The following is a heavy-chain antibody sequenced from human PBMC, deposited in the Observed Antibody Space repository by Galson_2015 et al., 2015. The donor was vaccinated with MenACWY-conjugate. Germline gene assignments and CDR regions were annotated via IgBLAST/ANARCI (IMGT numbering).Heavy chain of an antibody. D-gene: IGHD3-22*01. J-gene: IGHJ3*02. CDR3: ARAYDVVNQESAFDI. CDR1: GGTFSSYA. CDR2: IIPIFGTA. Sequence: SVKVSCKASGGTFSSYAISWVRQAPGQGLEWMGGIIPIFGTANYAQKFQGRVSITADESTSTAYMELSSLRSEDTAVYYCARAYDVVNQESAFDIWGQGTMVTVSS. V-gene: IGHV1-69*13.